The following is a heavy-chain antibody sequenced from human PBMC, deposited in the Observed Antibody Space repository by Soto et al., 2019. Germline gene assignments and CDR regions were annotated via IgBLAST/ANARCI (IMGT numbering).Heavy chain of an antibody. V-gene: IGHV3-48*04. CDR3: AGGFGNDYGVVYFDY. D-gene: IGHD4-17*01. J-gene: IGHJ4*01. Sequence: EVQLVESGGGLVQPGGSLRLSCAASGFTFSSYDMHWVRQATGKGLEWVSYISSSGSTIYYADSVKGRFTISRDNAKDSLYLQMNSLSAEYTAVYYCAGGFGNDYGVVYFDYWGHGTLVTVSS. CDR2: ISSSGSTI. CDR1: GFTFSSYD.